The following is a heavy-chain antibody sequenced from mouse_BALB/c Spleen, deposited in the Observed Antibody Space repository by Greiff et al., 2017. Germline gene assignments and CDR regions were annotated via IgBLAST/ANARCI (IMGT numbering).Heavy chain of an antibody. Sequence: EVKVEESGGGLVKPGGSLKLSCAASGFTFSSYAMSWVRQSPEKRLEWVAEISSGGSYTYYPDTVTGRFTISRDNAKNTLYLQMSSLRSEDTAMYYCARGGITTGFAYWGQGTLVTVSA. J-gene: IGHJ3*01. D-gene: IGHD1-2*01. CDR1: GFTFSSYA. CDR2: ISSGGSYT. V-gene: IGHV5-9-4*01. CDR3: ARGGITTGFAY.